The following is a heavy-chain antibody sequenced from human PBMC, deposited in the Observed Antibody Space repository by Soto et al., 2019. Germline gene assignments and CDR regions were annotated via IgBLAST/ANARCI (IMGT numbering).Heavy chain of an antibody. CDR3: ARVWGGAFDI. Sequence: SETLSLTCTVSGGSISSYYWSWIRQPPGKGLEWIGYIYYTGLSNSNPSLNSRVTMSVDTSKNQFSLKLSSVTAADTAVYYCARVWGGAFDIWGQGTMVTVSS. J-gene: IGHJ3*02. CDR2: IYYTGLS. D-gene: IGHD3-10*01. V-gene: IGHV4-59*01. CDR1: GGSISSYY.